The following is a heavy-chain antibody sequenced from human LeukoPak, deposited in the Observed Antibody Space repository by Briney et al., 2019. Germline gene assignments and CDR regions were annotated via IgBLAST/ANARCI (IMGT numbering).Heavy chain of an antibody. CDR3: ARGWGPPPGYFDY. CDR1: GGSISSSSYY. D-gene: IGHD3-16*01. CDR2: IYYSGST. Sequence: SETLSLTCTVSGGSISSSSYYWGWIRQPPGKGLEWIGYIYYSGSTNYNPSLKSRVTISVDTSKNQFSLKLSSVTAADTAVYYCARGWGPPPGYFDYWGQGTLVTVSS. V-gene: IGHV4-61*05. J-gene: IGHJ4*02.